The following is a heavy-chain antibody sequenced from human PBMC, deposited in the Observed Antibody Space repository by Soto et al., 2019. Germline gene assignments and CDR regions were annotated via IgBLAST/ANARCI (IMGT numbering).Heavy chain of an antibody. D-gene: IGHD3-10*01. CDR3: ARGLMVRGVIMFPYMDV. J-gene: IGHJ6*03. Sequence: ASVKVSCKASGYTFTSYGISWVRQAPGQGLEWMGWISAYNGNTNYAQKLQGRVTMTTDTSTSTAYMELRSLRSDDTAVYYCARGLMVRGVIMFPYMDVWGKGTTVTVSS. V-gene: IGHV1-18*01. CDR1: GYTFTSYG. CDR2: ISAYNGNT.